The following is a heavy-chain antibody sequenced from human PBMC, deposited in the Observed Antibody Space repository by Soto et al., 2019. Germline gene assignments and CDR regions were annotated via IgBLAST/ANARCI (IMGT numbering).Heavy chain of an antibody. J-gene: IGHJ4*02. CDR1: GFTFDTYA. CDR2: INGGGSDTT. D-gene: IGHD2-2*01. Sequence: PGGSLRLSCAASGFTFDTYAMTWVRQAPGKGLEWVSIINGGGSDTTFYADSVKGRFTISRDNSKSTLFLQMNSLRVEDTAVYFCAKGGYCSSTICVYYFDEWGQGTLVTVSS. CDR3: AKGGYCSSTICVYYFDE. V-gene: IGHV3-23*01.